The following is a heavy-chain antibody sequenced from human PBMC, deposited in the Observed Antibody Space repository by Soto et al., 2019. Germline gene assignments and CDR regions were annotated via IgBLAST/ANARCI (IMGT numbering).Heavy chain of an antibody. CDR1: GFTFSSYG. CDR3: AKERYSSSWDYYYGMDV. J-gene: IGHJ6*02. V-gene: IGHV3-30*18. Sequence: QVQLVGSGGGVVQPGRSLRLSCAASGFTFSSYGMHWVRQAPGKGLEWVAVISYDGSNKYYADSVKGRFTISRDNSKNTLYLQMNSLRAEDTAVYYCAKERYSSSWDYYYGMDVWGQETTVTVSS. D-gene: IGHD6-13*01. CDR2: ISYDGSNK.